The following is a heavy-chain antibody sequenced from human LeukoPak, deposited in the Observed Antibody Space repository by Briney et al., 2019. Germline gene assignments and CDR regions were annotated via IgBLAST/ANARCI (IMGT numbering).Heavy chain of an antibody. J-gene: IGHJ4*02. CDR1: GFTVSSNY. V-gene: IGHV3-53*01. CDR2: IYNGGST. Sequence: GGSLRLSCAASGFTVSSNYMSWVRQAPGKGLEWVSVIYNGGSTYYADSVKGRFTVSRDNSKNTLFLQMNSLRAEDTAVYYCAKDGGLWVSAHWGDSWGRGTLVTVSS. D-gene: IGHD7-27*01. CDR3: AKDGGLWVSAHWGDS.